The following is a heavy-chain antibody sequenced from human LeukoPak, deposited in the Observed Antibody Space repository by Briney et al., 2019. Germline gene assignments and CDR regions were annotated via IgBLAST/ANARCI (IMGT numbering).Heavy chain of an antibody. Sequence: EASVKVSCTASGYSLNRYYMHWVRQAPGQGLEWMGIMNPSGTSTNYAQKFQGRVIMTGDTSTSTVYMELRSLRSDDTAVYYCARALYYYDSRSYDDFDYWGQGTLVTVSS. CDR1: GYSLNRYY. CDR2: MNPSGTST. J-gene: IGHJ4*02. V-gene: IGHV1-46*02. D-gene: IGHD3-22*01. CDR3: ARALYYYDSRSYDDFDY.